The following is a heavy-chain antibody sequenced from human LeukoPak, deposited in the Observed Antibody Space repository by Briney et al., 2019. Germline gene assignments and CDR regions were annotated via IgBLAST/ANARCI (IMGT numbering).Heavy chain of an antibody. V-gene: IGHV6-1*01. CDR2: TYYRSKWYN. J-gene: IGHJ6*02. Sequence: SQTLSLTCAISGDSVSSNSAAWNWIRQSPSRGLEWLGRTYYRSKWYNDYAVSVKSRITINPDTSKNQFSLQLNSVAPEDTAVYYCARRGYSYGYYYYGMDVWGQGTTVTVSS. CDR3: ARRGYSYGYYYYGMDV. D-gene: IGHD5-18*01. CDR1: GDSVSSNSAA.